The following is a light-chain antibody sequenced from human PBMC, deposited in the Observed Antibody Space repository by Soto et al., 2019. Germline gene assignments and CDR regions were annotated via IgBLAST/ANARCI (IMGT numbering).Light chain of an antibody. V-gene: IGKV3-11*01. J-gene: IGKJ3*01. CDR2: DAS. Sequence: EIVLTQSPATLSLSPGERATLSCRASQSVSSYLAWYQQKPGQAPRLLIYDASNRATGIPARFSGSGSGTDFTLTISRIEHEDFAVYYCQQRSNWPLTFGPGTKVDSK. CDR1: QSVSSY. CDR3: QQRSNWPLT.